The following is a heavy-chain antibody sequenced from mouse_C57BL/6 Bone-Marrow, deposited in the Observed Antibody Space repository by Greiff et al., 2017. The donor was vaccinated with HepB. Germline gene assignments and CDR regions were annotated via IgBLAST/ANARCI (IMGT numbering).Heavy chain of an antibody. V-gene: IGHV1-76*01. Sequence: QVQLKESGAELVRPGASVKLSCKASGYTFTDYYINWVKQRPGQGLEWIARIYPGSGNTYYNEKFKGKATLTAEKSSSTAYMQLSSLTSEDSAVYFCARSGYDDDEDYWGQGTTLTVSS. J-gene: IGHJ2*01. CDR2: IYPGSGNT. CDR3: ARSGYDDDEDY. D-gene: IGHD2-4*01. CDR1: GYTFTDYY.